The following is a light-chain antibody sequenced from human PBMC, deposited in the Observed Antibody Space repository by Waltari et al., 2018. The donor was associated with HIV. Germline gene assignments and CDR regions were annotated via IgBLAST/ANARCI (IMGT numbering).Light chain of an antibody. CDR2: DKN. V-gene: IGLV7-46*01. CDR3: LLSYSGARV. Sequence: AVVTQEPSLTVSPGGTVTLTCGSSTGAVTSGHYPYWFQQKPAQAPRTLIFDKNNKPPWPPARFSGSLLGGKAALTLSGAQPEDEAEYYCLLSYSGARVFGGGTKLTVL. CDR1: TGAVTSGHY. J-gene: IGLJ2*01.